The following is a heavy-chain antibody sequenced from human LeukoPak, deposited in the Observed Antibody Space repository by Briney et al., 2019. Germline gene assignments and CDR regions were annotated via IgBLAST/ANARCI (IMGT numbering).Heavy chain of an antibody. CDR2: IKPDGSDK. CDR3: ARPGPGMDV. D-gene: IGHD3-10*01. V-gene: IGHV3-7*02. J-gene: IGHJ6*02. Sequence: GGSLRLSCAASGFTFSSFWMYWVRQAPGKGLEWVANIKPDGSDKYYVDSVKGRFTISRDNAKNSLYLQMNSLRAEDTAVYYCARPGPGMDVWGQGTTVTVSS. CDR1: GFTFSSFW.